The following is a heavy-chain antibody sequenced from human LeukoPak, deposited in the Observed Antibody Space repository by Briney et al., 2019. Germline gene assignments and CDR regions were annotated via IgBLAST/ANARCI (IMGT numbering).Heavy chain of an antibody. J-gene: IGHJ4*02. D-gene: IGHD6-13*01. CDR2: ISGSGGST. CDR3: AKVSSPGIAAAGPYYFDY. V-gene: IGHV3-23*01. CDR1: GFTFSSYG. Sequence: GGSLRLSCAAYGFTFSSYGMHWVRQAPGKGLEWVSAISGSGGSTYYADSVKGRFTISRDNSKNTLYLQMNSLRAEDTAVYYCAKVSSPGIAAAGPYYFDYWGQGTLVTVSS.